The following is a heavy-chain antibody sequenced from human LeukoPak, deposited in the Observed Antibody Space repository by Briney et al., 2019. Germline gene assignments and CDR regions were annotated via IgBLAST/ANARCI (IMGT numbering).Heavy chain of an antibody. Sequence: ASVKVSCKASGYTFTGYYMHWVRQAPGQGLEWMGWINPNSGGTNYAQKFQGRVTMTRDTSISTAYMELSRLRSDDTAVYYCASLGGDIVATAGDTAMVTPWDYWGQGTLVTVSS. D-gene: IGHD5-18*01. CDR2: INPNSGGT. CDR1: GYTFTGYY. V-gene: IGHV1-2*02. CDR3: ASLGGDIVATAGDTAMVTPWDY. J-gene: IGHJ4*02.